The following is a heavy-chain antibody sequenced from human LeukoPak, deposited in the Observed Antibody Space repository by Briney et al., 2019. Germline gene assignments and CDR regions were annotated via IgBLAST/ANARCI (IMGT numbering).Heavy chain of an antibody. D-gene: IGHD3-10*01. CDR2: INHSGST. Sequence: PSETLSLTCAVYGGSFSGYYWSWIRQPPGKGLEWIGEINHSGSTNYNPSLKSRVTISVDTSKNQFSLKLSSVTAADTAVYYCARGAMVRGVVYYYYDMDVWGQGTTVTDSS. V-gene: IGHV4-34*01. CDR3: ARGAMVRGVVYYYYDMDV. J-gene: IGHJ6*02. CDR1: GGSFSGYY.